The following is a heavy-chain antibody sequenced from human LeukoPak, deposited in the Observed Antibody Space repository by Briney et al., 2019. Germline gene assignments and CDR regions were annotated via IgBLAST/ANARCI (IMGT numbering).Heavy chain of an antibody. D-gene: IGHD5-18*01. CDR3: ARTTEGGYTYGYFYYYYMDV. V-gene: IGHV4-59*01. CDR2: IYYSGST. J-gene: IGHJ6*03. Sequence: PSETLSLTCPVSGGSISSYYWSWIRQPPGKGLEWLGYIYYSGSTNYNPSLKSRVTISVDTSKNQFSLKLTSVTAADTAVYYCARTTEGGYTYGYFYYYYMDVWGKGTTVTVSS. CDR1: GGSISSYY.